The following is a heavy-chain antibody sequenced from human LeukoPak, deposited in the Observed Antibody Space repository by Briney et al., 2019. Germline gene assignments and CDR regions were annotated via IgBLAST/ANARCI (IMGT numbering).Heavy chain of an antibody. CDR3: ARIPDTTGGGDY. V-gene: IGHV3-30*03. CDR1: GFTFSSYG. CDR2: ISYDGSNK. D-gene: IGHD1-14*01. J-gene: IGHJ4*02. Sequence: PGGSLRLSCAASGFTFSSYGMHWFRQAPGKGLEWVAVISYDGSNKYYADSVKGRFTISRDNAKNSLYLQMNSLRAEDTAVYYCARIPDTTGGGDYWGQGTLVTVSS.